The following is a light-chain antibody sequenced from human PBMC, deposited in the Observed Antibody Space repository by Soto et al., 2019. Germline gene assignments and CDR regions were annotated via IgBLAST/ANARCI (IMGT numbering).Light chain of an antibody. V-gene: IGKV1-12*02. CDR1: HDVRSW. Sequence: DIQMTQSPSSVSASVGDRVTISCRASHDVRSWLAWYQQKPGKAPNLLIYGASTLQSGVPSRFSGSGSGTDFPLTISSRQPEDFATYYCQQAKGAPWTFGQGTKVEIK. J-gene: IGKJ1*01. CDR2: GAS. CDR3: QQAKGAPWT.